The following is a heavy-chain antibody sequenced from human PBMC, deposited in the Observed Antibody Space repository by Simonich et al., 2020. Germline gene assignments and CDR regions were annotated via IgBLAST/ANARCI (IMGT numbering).Heavy chain of an antibody. Sequence: QVQLVQSGAEVKKPGASVKVSCKASGYTFTGCYMHWVRQAPGQGLEWMGWINPNSGGTNYAQKFQGRVTMTRDTSISTAYMELSRLRSDDTAVYYCARSHIAAAGTGYFQHWGQGTLVTVSS. V-gene: IGHV1-2*02. D-gene: IGHD6-13*01. CDR1: GYTFTGCY. CDR3: ARSHIAAAGTGYFQH. CDR2: INPNSGGT. J-gene: IGHJ1*01.